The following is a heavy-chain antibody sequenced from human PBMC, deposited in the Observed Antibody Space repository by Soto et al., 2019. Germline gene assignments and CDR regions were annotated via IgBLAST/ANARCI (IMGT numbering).Heavy chain of an antibody. CDR3: AKERYSSSWYRGWLDP. Sequence: AGSLRLSCAASGFTFSSYAMSWVRQAPGKGLEWVSAISGSGGSTYYADSVKGRFTISRDNSKNTLYLQMNSLRAEDTAVYYCAKERYSSSWYRGWLDPWGQGAMVTVSS. CDR1: GFTFSSYA. J-gene: IGHJ5*02. CDR2: ISGSGGST. V-gene: IGHV3-23*01. D-gene: IGHD6-13*01.